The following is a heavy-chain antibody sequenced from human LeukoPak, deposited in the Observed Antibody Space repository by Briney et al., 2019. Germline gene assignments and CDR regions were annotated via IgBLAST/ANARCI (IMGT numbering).Heavy chain of an antibody. CDR3: ARRGAGGSYSTGAFDI. V-gene: IGHV5-51*01. CDR2: IYPGDSDT. CDR1: GYSFTSYW. D-gene: IGHD1-26*01. J-gene: IGHJ3*02. Sequence: GESLKISCKGSGYSFTSYWIGWVRQMPGKGLEWMGIIYPGDSDTRYSPSFQGQVTISADKSISTAYLQWSSLKASDTAMYYCARRGAGGSYSTGAFDIWGQGTMVTVSS.